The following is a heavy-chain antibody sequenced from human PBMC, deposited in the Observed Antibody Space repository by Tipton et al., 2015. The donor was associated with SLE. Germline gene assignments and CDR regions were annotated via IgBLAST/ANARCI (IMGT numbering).Heavy chain of an antibody. CDR3: AREAKYSGSYYNWFDT. Sequence: TLSLTCAVSGYPINSVYYWGWIRQPPGKGLEWIGSVYHSGSTHYNPSLKSRVTISLDTSKSHFSLKLSSVTAADTAIYYCAREAKYSGSYYNWFDTWGQGTLVTVSP. CDR2: VYHSGST. CDR1: GYPINSVYY. J-gene: IGHJ5*02. V-gene: IGHV4-38-2*02. D-gene: IGHD1-26*01.